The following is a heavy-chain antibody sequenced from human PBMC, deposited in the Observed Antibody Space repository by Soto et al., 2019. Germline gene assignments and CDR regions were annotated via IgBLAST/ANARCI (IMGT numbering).Heavy chain of an antibody. CDR3: AKEPLWFGEPGINFDI. D-gene: IGHD3-10*01. Sequence: GGSLRLSCAASGFTFSSYAMSWVRQAPGKGLEWVSAISGSGGSTYYADSVKGWFTISRDNSKNTLYLQMNSLRAEDTAVYYCAKEPLWFGEPGINFDIWGQGTMVTVSS. CDR1: GFTFSSYA. J-gene: IGHJ3*02. V-gene: IGHV3-23*01. CDR2: ISGSGGST.